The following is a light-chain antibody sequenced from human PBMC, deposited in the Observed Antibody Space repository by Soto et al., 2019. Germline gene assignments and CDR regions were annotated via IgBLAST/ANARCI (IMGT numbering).Light chain of an antibody. CDR2: DVS. CDR1: QGVTTN. J-gene: IGKJ5*01. Sequence: VMTQSPASLSVSPGERATLSCRAGQGVTTNFAWYQQKSGQSPRLLIYDVSTRATGVPARFSGTGSETDFTLTISGLQSEDSAVYFCQQYNNWPFSFGQGTRLEN. V-gene: IGKV3-15*01. CDR3: QQYNNWPFS.